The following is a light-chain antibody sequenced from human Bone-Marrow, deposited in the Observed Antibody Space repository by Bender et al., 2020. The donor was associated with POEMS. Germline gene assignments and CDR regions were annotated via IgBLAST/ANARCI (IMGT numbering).Light chain of an antibody. J-gene: IGLJ1*01. V-gene: IGLV2-8*01. CDR2: EVS. Sequence: QSVLTQPASVSGSPGQSITISCTGTSSDVGGYNYVSWYQQHPGKAPKLMIYEVSKRPSGVPDRFSGSKSGNTASLTVSGLQAEDEAHYYCSSYAGIYVFGTGTKVTVL. CDR3: SSYAGIYV. CDR1: SSDVGGYNY.